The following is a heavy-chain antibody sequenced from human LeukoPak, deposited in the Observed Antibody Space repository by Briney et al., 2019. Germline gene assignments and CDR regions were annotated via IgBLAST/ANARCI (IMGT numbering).Heavy chain of an antibody. CDR1: GYTFTPYG. Sequence: ASVKVSSSPAGYTFTPYGISRVRRAPGQGLEWMGWISAYNGNTNYAQKLQGRVTMTTDTSTSTAYMELRSLRSDDTAVYYCAREQIRIYCSNCVPHCEYWGRGTLVTVSS. J-gene: IGHJ4*02. CDR3: AREQIRIYCSNCVPHCEY. V-gene: IGHV1-18*01. D-gene: IGHD2-2*01. CDR2: ISAYNGNT.